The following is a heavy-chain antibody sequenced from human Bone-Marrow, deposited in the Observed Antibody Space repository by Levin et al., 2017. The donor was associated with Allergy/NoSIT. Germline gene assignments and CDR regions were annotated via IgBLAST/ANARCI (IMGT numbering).Heavy chain of an antibody. CDR1: GFTFNNYA. V-gene: IGHV3-23*01. Sequence: GESLKISCAASGFTFNNYAMSWVRQAPGKALESVSFLVANTGAPHYADSVKGRFTISRDTSKSTLFLQMNSLRAEDTAVYYCAKGKGRTPMGYSGIDVWGQGTTVIVSS. D-gene: IGHD5-18*01. CDR3: AKGKGRTPMGYSGIDV. J-gene: IGHJ6*02. CDR2: LVANTGAP.